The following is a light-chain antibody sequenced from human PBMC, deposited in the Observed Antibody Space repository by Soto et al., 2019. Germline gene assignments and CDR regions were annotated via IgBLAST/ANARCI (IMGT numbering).Light chain of an antibody. CDR3: QQYRSYPLT. CDR1: QDTSTW. Sequence: DIQMTQSPSTLSASVGDRVTITCRASQDTSTWLAWYQQKPGKAPKLLIYDASRLESEAPSRFSGSGSGTDFTLTISALQPDDFATYYCQQYRSYPLTFGGGTKVEIK. V-gene: IGKV1-5*01. CDR2: DAS. J-gene: IGKJ4*01.